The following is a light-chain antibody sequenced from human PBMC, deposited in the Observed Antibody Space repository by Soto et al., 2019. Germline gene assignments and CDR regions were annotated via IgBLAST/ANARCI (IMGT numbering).Light chain of an antibody. J-gene: IGLJ3*02. V-gene: IGLV4-69*01. CDR1: SGHSSNA. CDR3: QTWGTGIVV. CDR2: LNSDGSH. Sequence: QSVLTQSPSASASLGASVTVTCTLSSGHSSNAVAWHQQQPEKGPRYLMRLNSDGSHSKGDGIPDRFTGSSSGADRYLTISSLQSEDEADYYCQTWGTGIVVFGGGTQLTV.